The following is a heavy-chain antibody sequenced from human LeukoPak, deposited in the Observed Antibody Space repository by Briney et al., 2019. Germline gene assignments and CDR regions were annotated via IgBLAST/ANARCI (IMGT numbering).Heavy chain of an antibody. CDR2: LSGSGSNT. D-gene: IGHD7-27*01. CDR1: GFTFSSYA. J-gene: IGHJ4*02. V-gene: IGHV3-23*01. Sequence: PGGSLRISCAASGFTFSSYAMSWVRQAPGKGLQWVSTLSGSGSNTYYADSVKGRFTISRDNSKNTLYLQMSSLRAEDTAVYYCAKWRSATGDFDYWGQGTLVTVSS. CDR3: AKWRSATGDFDY.